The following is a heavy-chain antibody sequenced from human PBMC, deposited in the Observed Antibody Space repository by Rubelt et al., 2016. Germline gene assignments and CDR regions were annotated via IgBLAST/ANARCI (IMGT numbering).Heavy chain of an antibody. CDR2: ISSSSSYI. CDR1: GFTFSSCS. CDR3: AAGSSWYDLGDY. Sequence: GGSLRLSCAASGFTFSSCSMNWVRQAPGKGLEWVSSISSSSSYIYYADSVKGRFTISRDNAKNSLYLQMNSLRAEDTAVYYCAAGSSWYDLGDYWGQGTLVTVSS. V-gene: IGHV3-21*01. J-gene: IGHJ4*02. D-gene: IGHD2-2*01.